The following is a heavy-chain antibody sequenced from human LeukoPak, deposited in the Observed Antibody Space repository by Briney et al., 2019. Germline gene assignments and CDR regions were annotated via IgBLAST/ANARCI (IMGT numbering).Heavy chain of an antibody. D-gene: IGHD1-20*01. J-gene: IGHJ3*02. CDR3: ARRDNWNESAFDI. CDR2: IYYSGST. Sequence: SETLSLTCTVSGGSISSSSYYWGWIRQLPGKGLEWIGSIYYSGSTYYNPSLKSRVTISVDTSKNQFSLKLSSVTAADTAVYYCARRDNWNESAFDIWGQGTMVTVSS. V-gene: IGHV4-39*01. CDR1: GGSISSSSYY.